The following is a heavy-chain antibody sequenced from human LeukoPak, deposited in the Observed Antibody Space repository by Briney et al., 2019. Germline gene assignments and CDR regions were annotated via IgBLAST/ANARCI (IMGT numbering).Heavy chain of an antibody. D-gene: IGHD6-19*01. CDR1: GYTFTGYY. V-gene: IGHV1-2*02. CDR2: INPNSGGT. Sequence: GASVKVSCRASGYTFTGYYMHWVRQAPGQGLEWMGWINPNSGGTNYAQKFQGRVTMTRDTSISTAYMELSRLRSDDTAVYYCARDTTGEWGIAVAGTRGYFQHWGQGTLVTVSS. CDR3: ARDTTGEWGIAVAGTRGYFQH. J-gene: IGHJ1*01.